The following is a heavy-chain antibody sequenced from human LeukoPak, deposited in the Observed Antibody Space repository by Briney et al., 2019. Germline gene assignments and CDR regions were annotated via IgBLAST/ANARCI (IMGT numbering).Heavy chain of an antibody. CDR2: IYPGDSDT. CDR1: GYSFTSYW. J-gene: IGHJ4*02. V-gene: IGHV5-51*01. CDR3: ARPSSSWSRDYYFDY. Sequence: PGESLKISCKGSGYSFTSYWIGWVRQIRGKGLEWMGIIYPGDSDTRYSPSFQGQVTISADKSISTAYLQWSSLKASDTAMYYCARPSSSWSRDYYFDYWGQGTLVTVSS. D-gene: IGHD6-13*01.